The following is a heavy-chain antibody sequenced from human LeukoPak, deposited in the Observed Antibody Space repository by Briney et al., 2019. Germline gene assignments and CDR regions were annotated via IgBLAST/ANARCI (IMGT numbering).Heavy chain of an antibody. D-gene: IGHD2/OR15-2a*01. J-gene: IGHJ4*02. CDR1: GFTFSRHW. Sequence: GGSLRLSCATSGFTFSRHWMSWVRQAPGKGPEWVANIKQDGSERYYVDSVKGQFTISRDNAKNSLYLQMNSLRAEDTAVYYCARDGGHSTDFDYWGQGILVTVSS. CDR2: IKQDGSER. V-gene: IGHV3-7*01. CDR3: ARDGGHSTDFDY.